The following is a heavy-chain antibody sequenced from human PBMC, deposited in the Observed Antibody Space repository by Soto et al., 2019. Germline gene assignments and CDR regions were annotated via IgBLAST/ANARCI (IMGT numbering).Heavy chain of an antibody. V-gene: IGHV1-69*13. CDR3: ARAEIAAAGIDFHY. D-gene: IGHD6-13*01. Sequence: ASVKVSCKASGGTFSSDSFSWVRQAPGQGLEWMGGIIPMFDTPIYAQKFQDRVTITADESTSTAYMELSRLRSDDTAVYYCARAEIAAAGIDFHYWGQGTLVTVSS. J-gene: IGHJ4*02. CDR2: IIPMFDTP. CDR1: GGTFSSDS.